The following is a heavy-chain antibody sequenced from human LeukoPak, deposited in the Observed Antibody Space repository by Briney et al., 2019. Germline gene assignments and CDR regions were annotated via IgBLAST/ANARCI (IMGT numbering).Heavy chain of an antibody. Sequence: ASVMVSCKASGYTFTGNFMHWVRQAPGKGLEWMGWINPNSGGTNYAQKFQGRVTMTRDTSISTAYMELSRLRSDDTAVFYCAREEVIAAAGPTLDYWGQGALVTVSS. V-gene: IGHV1-2*02. CDR2: INPNSGGT. CDR1: GYTFTGNF. CDR3: AREEVIAAAGPTLDY. J-gene: IGHJ4*02. D-gene: IGHD6-13*01.